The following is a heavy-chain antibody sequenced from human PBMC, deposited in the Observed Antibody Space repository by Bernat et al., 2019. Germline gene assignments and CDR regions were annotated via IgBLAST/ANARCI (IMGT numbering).Heavy chain of an antibody. CDR2: INHSGST. D-gene: IGHD3-16*02. Sequence: QVQLQQWGAGLLKPSETLSLTCAVYGGSFSGYYWSWIRQPPGKGLEWIGEINHSGSTNYNPSLKSRVTISVDTSKNQFALELSSVAAADTGVYYCARGGYDYIWRSYRYYYYYMDVWGKGTTVTVSS. CDR3: ARGGYDYIWRSYRYYYYYMDV. V-gene: IGHV4-34*01. CDR1: GGSFSGYY. J-gene: IGHJ6*03.